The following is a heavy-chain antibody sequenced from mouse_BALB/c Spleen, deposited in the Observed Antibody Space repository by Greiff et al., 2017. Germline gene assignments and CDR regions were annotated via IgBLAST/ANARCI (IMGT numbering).Heavy chain of an antibody. CDR1: GFTFSSYG. D-gene: IGHD4-1*01. CDR2: INSNGGST. J-gene: IGHJ2*01. CDR3: ARDRAGTYFDY. Sequence: EVKLMESGGGLVQPGGSLKLSCAASGFTFSSYGMSWVHQTPDKRLELVATINSNGGSTYYPDSVKGRFTISRDNAKNTLYLQMSSLKSEDTAMYYCARDRAGTYFDYWGQGTTLTVSA. V-gene: IGHV5-6-3*01.